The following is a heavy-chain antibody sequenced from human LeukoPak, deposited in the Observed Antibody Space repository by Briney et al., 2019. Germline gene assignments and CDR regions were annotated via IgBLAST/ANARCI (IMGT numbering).Heavy chain of an antibody. V-gene: IGHV3-48*03. CDR1: GFTFSSYE. CDR3: ARRWYFDL. D-gene: IGHD5-24*01. J-gene: IGHJ2*01. Sequence: PGGSLRLSCAASGFTFSSYEMNWVRQAPGRGLEWVSYISSSGTTIYYADSVKGRFTISRDNSKNTLYLQMNSLRAEDTAVYYCARRWYFDLWGRGTLVTVSS. CDR2: ISSSGTTI.